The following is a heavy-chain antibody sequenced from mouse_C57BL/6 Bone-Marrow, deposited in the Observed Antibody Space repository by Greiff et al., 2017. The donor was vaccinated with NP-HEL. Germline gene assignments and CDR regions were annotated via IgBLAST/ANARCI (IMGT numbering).Heavy chain of an antibody. Sequence: QVQLQQPGAELVKPGASVKMSCKASGYTFTSYWITWVKQRPGQGLEWIGDIYPGSGSTNYNEKFKSKATLHVATSSSTAYMQLRSLTSEDSAVYDCARSGDYDVTPYWYVDVWGTGTTVTVSA. CDR3: ARSGDYDVTPYWYVDV. CDR1: GYTFTSYW. CDR2: IYPGSGST. D-gene: IGHD2-4*01. J-gene: IGHJ1*03. V-gene: IGHV1-55*01.